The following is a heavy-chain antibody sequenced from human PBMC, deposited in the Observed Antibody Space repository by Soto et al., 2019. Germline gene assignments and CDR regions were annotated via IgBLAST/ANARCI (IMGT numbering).Heavy chain of an antibody. D-gene: IGHD6-13*01. V-gene: IGHV3-33*01. CDR1: GFTFSSYG. CDR2: IWYDGSNK. J-gene: IGHJ4*02. CDR3: ARDLGLPGDSSRLGY. Sequence: QVQLVESGGGVVQPGRSLRLSCAASGFTFSSYGMHWVRQAPGKGLEWVAVIWYDGSNKYYADSVKRRFTISRDNSKSTLYLEMNSLRAEDTAVYYCARDLGLPGDSSRLGYWGQGTLVTVSS.